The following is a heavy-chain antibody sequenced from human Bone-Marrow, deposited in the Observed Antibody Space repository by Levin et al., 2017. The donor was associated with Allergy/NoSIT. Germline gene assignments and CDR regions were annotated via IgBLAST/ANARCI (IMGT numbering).Heavy chain of an antibody. Sequence: SCAASGFTFSSYAMSWVRQAPGKGLEWVSAISGSGGSTYYADSVKGRFTISRDNSKNTLYLQMNSLRAEDTAVYYCAKGGYWTPEVDAFDIWGQGTMVTVSS. CDR2: ISGSGGST. D-gene: IGHD3/OR15-3a*01. V-gene: IGHV3-23*01. CDR3: AKGGYWTPEVDAFDI. CDR1: GFTFSSYA. J-gene: IGHJ3*02.